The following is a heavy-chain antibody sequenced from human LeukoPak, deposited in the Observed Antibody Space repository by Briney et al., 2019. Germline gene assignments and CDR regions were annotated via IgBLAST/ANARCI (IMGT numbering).Heavy chain of an antibody. V-gene: IGHV3-48*01. Sequence: PGGSLRLSCAASGFTFSTYSMNWVRQAPGQGLEWVSYISSRSATIYYADSVKGRFTISKDNSNNMVFLQMDRLRAEDTAVYYCARLWGGNGYSGGSLNLWGQGTLVTVSS. CDR3: ARLWGGNGYSGGSLNL. D-gene: IGHD3-16*01. CDR2: ISSRSATI. J-gene: IGHJ5*02. CDR1: GFTFSTYS.